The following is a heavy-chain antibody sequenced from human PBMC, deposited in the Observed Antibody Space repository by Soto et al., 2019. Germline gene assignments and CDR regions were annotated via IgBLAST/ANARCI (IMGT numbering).Heavy chain of an antibody. CDR2: MNPNSANT. J-gene: IGHJ4*02. V-gene: IGHV1-8*01. CDR3: ARGGFGRGSYFDL. D-gene: IGHD3-16*01. Sequence: GASVKVSCKASGYTFTSYDINWVRQATGQGLEWMGWMNPNSANTGYTQKFQGRVSMTRDTSTSTAYLELSSLTSEDTALYYCARGGFGRGSYFDLWGEGTLVTV. CDR1: GYTFTSYD.